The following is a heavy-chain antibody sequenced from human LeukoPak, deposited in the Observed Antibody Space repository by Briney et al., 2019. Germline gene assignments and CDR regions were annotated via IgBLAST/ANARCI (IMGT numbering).Heavy chain of an antibody. CDR2: IWYDGSNK. D-gene: IGHD2-2*01. CDR3: ARDIYCSSTSCYGYSYGYTGYYYGMDV. J-gene: IGHJ6*02. Sequence: GGSLRLSCAASGFTHRSQCMHGARQAPGKGLEWVADIWYDGSNKYYADSVKGRFTIARDNSKNTLYLQMNSLRAEDTAVYYCARDIYCSSTSCYGYSYGYTGYYYGMDVWGQGTTVTVSS. CDR1: GFTHRSQC. V-gene: IGHV3-33*01.